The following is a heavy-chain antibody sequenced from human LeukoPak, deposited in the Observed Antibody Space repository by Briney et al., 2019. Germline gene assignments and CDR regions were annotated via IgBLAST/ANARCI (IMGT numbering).Heavy chain of an antibody. CDR1: GGSVSFYY. CDR2: IYYSGST. D-gene: IGHD3-22*01. CDR3: ARRHTYYYDSSGYPLDAFDI. Sequence: SETLSLTCTVSGGSVSFYYWSWIRQPPGKGLEWIGYIYYSGSTNYNPSLKSRVTISVDTSKNQFSLKLSSVTAADTAVYYCARRHTYYYDSSGYPLDAFDIWGQGTMVTVSS. J-gene: IGHJ3*02. V-gene: IGHV4-59*02.